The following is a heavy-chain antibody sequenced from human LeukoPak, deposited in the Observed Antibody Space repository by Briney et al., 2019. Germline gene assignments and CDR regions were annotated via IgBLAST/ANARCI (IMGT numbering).Heavy chain of an antibody. CDR1: GGSISSGDYY. V-gene: IGHV4-30-4*01. CDR2: IYYSGST. CDR3: AREVSRWPYYFDY. J-gene: IGHJ4*02. Sequence: SETLSLTCTVSGGSISSGDYYWSWIRQPPEKGLEWIGYIYYSGSTYYNPSLKSRVTISVDTSKNQFSLKLSSVTAADTAVYYCAREVSRWPYYFDYWGQGTLVTVSS. D-gene: IGHD4-23*01.